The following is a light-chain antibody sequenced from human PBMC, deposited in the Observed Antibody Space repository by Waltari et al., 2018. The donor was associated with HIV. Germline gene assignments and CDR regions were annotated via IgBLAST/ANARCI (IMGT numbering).Light chain of an antibody. CDR2: SDN. J-gene: IGLJ3*02. V-gene: IGLV1-44*01. Sequence: QSVLTQPPSASVTPGPRVTIPCSGSSSHTGSNTVSCYQLLPGTAPKLCIYSDNQRPSGVPDRFSGSKSGTSASLAISGLQSEDEADYYCAAWDDSLNGWVFGGGTKLTVV. CDR1: SSHTGSNT. CDR3: AAWDDSLNGWV.